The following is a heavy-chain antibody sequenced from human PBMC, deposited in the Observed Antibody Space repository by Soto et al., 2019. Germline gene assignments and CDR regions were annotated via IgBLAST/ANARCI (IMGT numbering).Heavy chain of an antibody. D-gene: IGHD3-16*01. Sequence: EVQLLESGGSLVQPGGSLRLSCAGSAFTFSSYAMTWVRQAPGKGLEWVSTINENGGSTYYAGSVKGRFTISRDNAKSTLYLQMNSLRAEDTAIYHGAKEDGIWGKDYYGMDLWGQGTTVTVSS. CDR3: AKEDGIWGKDYYGMDL. J-gene: IGHJ6*02. V-gene: IGHV3-23*01. CDR2: INENGGST. CDR1: AFTFSSYA.